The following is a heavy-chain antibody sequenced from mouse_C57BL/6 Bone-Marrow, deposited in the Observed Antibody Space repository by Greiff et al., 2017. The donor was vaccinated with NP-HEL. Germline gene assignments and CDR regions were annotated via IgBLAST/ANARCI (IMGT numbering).Heavy chain of an antibody. Sequence: LQQSGGGLVQPGGSLKLSCAASGFTFSDYYMYWVRQTPEKRLEWVAYISNGGGSTYYPDTVKGRFTISRDNAKNTLYLQMSRLKSEDTAMYYCARQEDYGNLDYWGQGTTLTVSS. J-gene: IGHJ2*01. CDR3: ARQEDYGNLDY. V-gene: IGHV5-12*01. D-gene: IGHD2-1*01. CDR1: GFTFSDYY. CDR2: ISNGGGST.